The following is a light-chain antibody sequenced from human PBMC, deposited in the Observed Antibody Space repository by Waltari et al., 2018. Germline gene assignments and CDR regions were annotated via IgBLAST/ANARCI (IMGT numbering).Light chain of an antibody. CDR2: TDR. CDR1: VLAKKY. Sequence: SYELTQPSSVSVSPGQTARITCAGDVLAKKYARWFQQKPGRAPVLVIYTDRALPSGIPERFSGSSSGTTVTLTISGAQVEDEADYYCYSSADNNGVFGGGTKLTVL. V-gene: IGLV3-27*01. J-gene: IGLJ3*02. CDR3: YSSADNNGV.